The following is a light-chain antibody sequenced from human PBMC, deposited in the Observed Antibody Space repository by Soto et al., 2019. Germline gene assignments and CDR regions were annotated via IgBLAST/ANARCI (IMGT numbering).Light chain of an antibody. J-gene: IGLJ1*01. V-gene: IGLV2-14*01. CDR1: SSYVGGYNY. Sequence: QSALTQPASVSASPGQSITISCTGTSSYVGGYNYVSWYQQHPGKAPKLMIYDVSNRPSGVSDRFSGSKSGNTASLTISGLQAEDEADYYCNSYTSSSTHVFGTGTKVTVL. CDR3: NSYTSSSTHV. CDR2: DVS.